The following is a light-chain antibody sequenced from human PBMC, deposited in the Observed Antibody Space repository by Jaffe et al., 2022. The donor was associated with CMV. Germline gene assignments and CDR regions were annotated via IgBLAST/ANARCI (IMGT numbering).Light chain of an antibody. Sequence: QSVLTQPPSASGTPGQRVTISCSGSSSSIGSNTVNWYQQLPGTAPKLLIYSNNQRPSGVPDRFSGSKSGTSASLAISGLQSEDEADYYCGAWDDSLNGRVFGGGTKLTVL. V-gene: IGLV1-44*01. CDR1: SSSIGSNT. J-gene: IGLJ3*02. CDR3: GAWDDSLNGRV. CDR2: SNN.